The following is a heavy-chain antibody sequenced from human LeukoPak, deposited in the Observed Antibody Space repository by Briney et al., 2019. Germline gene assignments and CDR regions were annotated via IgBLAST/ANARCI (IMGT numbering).Heavy chain of an antibody. CDR1: GFTFDDYA. Sequence: GGSLRLSCAASGFTFDDYAMHWVRQAPGKGLEWVSLISGDGGSTYYADSVKGRFTLSRDNSKNSLYLQMNSLRTEDTALYYCAKGPCTNGVCYAYYFDYWGQGTLVTVSS. CDR2: ISGDGGST. V-gene: IGHV3-43*02. CDR3: AKGPCTNGVCYAYYFDY. D-gene: IGHD2-8*01. J-gene: IGHJ4*02.